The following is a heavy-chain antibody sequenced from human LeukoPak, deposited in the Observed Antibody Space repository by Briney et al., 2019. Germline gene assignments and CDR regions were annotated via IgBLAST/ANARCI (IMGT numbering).Heavy chain of an antibody. CDR3: ARSDGYGLVGI. V-gene: IGHV4-39*07. D-gene: IGHD3-10*01. CDR2: IYSSGST. Sequence: SETLSLTCTVSGVSISSGSNYWGWIRQPPGKTLEWIGSIYSSGSTYYNSSLKSRVIILIDTAKNHFSLNLSSVTAADTAVYYCARSDGYGLVGIWGQGTMVTVSS. J-gene: IGHJ3*02. CDR1: GVSISSGSNY.